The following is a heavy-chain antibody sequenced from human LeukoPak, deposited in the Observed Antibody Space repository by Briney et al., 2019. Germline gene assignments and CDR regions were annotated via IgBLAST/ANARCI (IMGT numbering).Heavy chain of an antibody. CDR2: VSSSGDTT. V-gene: IGHV3-23*01. J-gene: IGHJ4*02. CDR1: GFTFSSYA. Sequence: PGGSLRLSCAASGFTFSSYAMSWVRQAPGKGLEWVSSVSSSGDTTYYADSVKGRFTISRDNSKDTLYLQMNSLRAEDTAVYYCARTLSGSYRDYLGQGTLVTVSS. D-gene: IGHD1-26*01. CDR3: ARTLSGSYRDY.